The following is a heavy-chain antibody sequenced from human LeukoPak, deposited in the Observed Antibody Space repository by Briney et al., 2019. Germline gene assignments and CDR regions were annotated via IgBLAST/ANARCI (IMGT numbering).Heavy chain of an antibody. CDR2: IKQDGSEK. V-gene: IGHV3-7*01. CDR1: GFTFSNYW. CDR3: ARDHVGGKYYYMDV. J-gene: IGHJ6*03. Sequence: GGSLRLSCVASGFTFSNYWLTWVRQAPGKGLECVANIKQDGSEKSYVDSVKGRFTISRDNTKNSVYLQMNSLRVEDTAVYYCARDHVGGKYYYMDVWGKGTTVTVSS. D-gene: IGHD3-16*01.